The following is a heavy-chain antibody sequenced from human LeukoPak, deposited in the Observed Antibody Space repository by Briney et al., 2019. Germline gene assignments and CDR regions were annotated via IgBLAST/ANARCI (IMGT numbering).Heavy chain of an antibody. CDR3: ARSVLRYFETDV. J-gene: IGHJ6*04. V-gene: IGHV2-70*01. CDR2: IDWDDDK. D-gene: IGHD3-9*01. CDR1: GFSLSLCGMC. Sequence: GPALVKHKQTLTLNCSFSGFSLSLCGMCVSWPPHPPGTALEWLALIDWDDDKYYSTSLKTRLTISKDTSKNQVVLTMTNMDPVDTATYYCARSVLRYFETDVWGKGTTVTVSS.